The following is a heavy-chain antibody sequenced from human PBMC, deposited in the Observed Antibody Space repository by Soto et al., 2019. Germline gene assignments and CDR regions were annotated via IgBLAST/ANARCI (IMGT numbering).Heavy chain of an antibody. CDR1: GESLSGGVDY. V-gene: IGHV4-31*03. CDR3: AKTTAGRGYFAP. Sequence: QVVLQESGPGLLKPSQTLSLTCTVSGESLSGGVDYWSWIRQSSGGGLEWIGYVFHTGRTSYNPSLKSRVTISTAPPKNQFPWRLPSLPAADPAVYYCAKTTAGRGYFAPGGHGSPVTVSP. J-gene: IGHJ4*01. CDR2: VFHTGRT. D-gene: IGHD4-17*01.